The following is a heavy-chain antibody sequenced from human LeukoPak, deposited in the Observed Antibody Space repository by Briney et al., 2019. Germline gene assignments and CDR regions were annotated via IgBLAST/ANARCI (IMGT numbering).Heavy chain of an antibody. CDR2: ISSGSSTI. Sequence: GGSLRLSCAASGFTFSSFSMNWVRQAPGKGLEWVSYISSGSSTIYYADSVKGRFTISRDNAKNSLYLQMNSLRAEDTAVYYCARDKIKGCWGQGTLVTVSS. D-gene: IGHD6-19*01. J-gene: IGHJ4*02. V-gene: IGHV3-48*04. CDR1: GFTFSSFS. CDR3: ARDKIKGC.